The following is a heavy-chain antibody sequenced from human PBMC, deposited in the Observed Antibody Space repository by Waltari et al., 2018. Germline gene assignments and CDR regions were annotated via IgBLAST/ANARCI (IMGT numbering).Heavy chain of an antibody. CDR3: AKEKGSSYYDSSGSSHFDY. CDR1: GFTFSSYG. V-gene: IGHV3-30*18. D-gene: IGHD3-22*01. J-gene: IGHJ4*02. Sequence: QVQLVESGGGVVQPGRSLRLSCAASGFTFSSYGMHWVRQAPGQGLEWVAVIWYDGSNKYYADSVKGRFTISRDNSKNTLYLQMNSLRAEDTAMYYCAKEKGSSYYDSSGSSHFDYWGQGTLVTVSS. CDR2: IWYDGSNK.